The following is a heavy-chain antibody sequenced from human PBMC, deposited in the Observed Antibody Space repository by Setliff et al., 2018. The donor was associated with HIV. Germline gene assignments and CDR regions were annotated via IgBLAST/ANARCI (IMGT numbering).Heavy chain of an antibody. V-gene: IGHV4-61*02. D-gene: IGHD6-13*01. Sequence: PSETLSLTCTVSGGSISSGSYYWGWIRQPAGKGLEWIGRIYTSGSTKYNPSLKSRVTISVDTSKNQFSLKVSSVTAADTAVYYCARVARGGHSSRWYYFDYWGQGTLVTVSS. CDR3: ARVARGGHSSRWYYFDY. CDR1: GGSISSGSYY. J-gene: IGHJ4*02. CDR2: IYTSGST.